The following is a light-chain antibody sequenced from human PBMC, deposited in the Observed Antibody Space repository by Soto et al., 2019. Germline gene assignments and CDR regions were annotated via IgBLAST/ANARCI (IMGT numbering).Light chain of an antibody. CDR2: TAS. CDR1: QGISSF. Sequence: DIQMTQSPSSVSASVGDRVTITCRASQGISSFLAWYQQKPGKAPNLLIHTASSLQSGFPSRFSGSGSGTDFTLTISSLQPEDFATYYCQQANRFPLTFGGGTKVEIK. CDR3: QQANRFPLT. V-gene: IGKV1-12*01. J-gene: IGKJ4*01.